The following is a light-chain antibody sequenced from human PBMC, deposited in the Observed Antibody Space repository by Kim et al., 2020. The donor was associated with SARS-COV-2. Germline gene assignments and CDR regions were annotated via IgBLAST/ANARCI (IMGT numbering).Light chain of an antibody. CDR2: QDT. CDR1: KSGEKY. CDR3: QTWDSITVV. V-gene: IGLV3-1*01. Sequence: SYELTQPPSVSVSPGQTASITCSGDKSGEKYACWYQQKPGQSPVLVIYQDTKRPSGIPERLSGPNSGNTATLTISGTQAMDEADYYCQTWDSITVVFGGG. J-gene: IGLJ2*01.